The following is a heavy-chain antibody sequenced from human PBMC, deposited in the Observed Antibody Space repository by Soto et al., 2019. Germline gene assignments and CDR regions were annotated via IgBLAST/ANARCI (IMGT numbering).Heavy chain of an antibody. CDR1: GYTFSSYA. CDR2: INAGYGNT. D-gene: IGHD1-1*01. CDR3: ARETGDRTFDY. Sequence: ASVKVSCRASGYTFSSYAMHWVRQAPGQRLEWMGWINAGYGNTNSSQKFQDRVTISRDTSASTAYMELTSLRSEDTAVYYCARETGDRTFDYCGQGNLVTVSS. V-gene: IGHV1-3*01. J-gene: IGHJ4*02.